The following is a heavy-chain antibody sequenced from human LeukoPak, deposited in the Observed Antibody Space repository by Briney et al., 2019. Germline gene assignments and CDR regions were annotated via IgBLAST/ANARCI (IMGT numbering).Heavy chain of an antibody. CDR2: INSSGST. CDR1: GGSISSGSYY. Sequence: SETLSLTCTVSGGSISSGSYYWSWIRQPPGKGLEWIGRINSSGSTNYNPSLKSRVTISVDTSKNQFSLKLTSVTAADTALYYCGREVWSHNCFDRWRRGAMVSVSS. V-gene: IGHV4-61*02. J-gene: IGHJ5*02. D-gene: IGHD2-21*01. CDR3: GREVWSHNCFDR.